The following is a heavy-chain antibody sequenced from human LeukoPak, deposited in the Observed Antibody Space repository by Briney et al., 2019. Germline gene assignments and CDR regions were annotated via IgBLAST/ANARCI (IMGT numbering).Heavy chain of an antibody. CDR3: ASDDYGDYHFDN. Sequence: GASVKDSCKASVYTFTRYYMHWVRQAPGQGVEWMGLINPSGGSTNYAQKFQGRVTMTRDTSTSTVYMELSSLRSEDTAVYYCASDDYGDYHFDNWGQGTLVTVSS. D-gene: IGHD4-17*01. V-gene: IGHV1-46*03. CDR1: VYTFTRYY. J-gene: IGHJ4*02. CDR2: INPSGGST.